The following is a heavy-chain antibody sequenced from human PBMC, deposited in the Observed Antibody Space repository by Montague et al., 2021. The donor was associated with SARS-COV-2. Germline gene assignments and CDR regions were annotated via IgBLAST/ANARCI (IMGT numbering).Heavy chain of an antibody. V-gene: IGHV4-59*01. Sequence: SETLSLTCTVSGGSISSYYWSWIRQPPGKGLEWIGYIYYSGSTNYNPSLKSRVTISVDTSKNQFSLKLSSVTAADTAVYYCARTRGYDPLFDFWGQGTLVTVSS. CDR1: GGSISSYY. CDR3: ARTRGYDPLFDF. D-gene: IGHD5-12*01. J-gene: IGHJ4*02. CDR2: IYYSGST.